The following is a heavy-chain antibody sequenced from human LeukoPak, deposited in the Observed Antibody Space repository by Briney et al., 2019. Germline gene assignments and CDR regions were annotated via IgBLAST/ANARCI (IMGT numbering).Heavy chain of an antibody. J-gene: IGHJ4*02. V-gene: IGHV4-30-4*01. CDR2: IYYSGST. D-gene: IGHD2-8*01. CDR1: GGSISSGDYY. Sequence: SETLSLTCTVSGGSISSGDYYWSWIRQPPGKGLEWIGYIYYSGSTNYNPSLKSRVTISVDTSKNQFSLKLSSVTAADTAVYYCAREGVLMVYAIGGPFDYWGQGTLVTVSS. CDR3: AREGVLMVYAIGGPFDY.